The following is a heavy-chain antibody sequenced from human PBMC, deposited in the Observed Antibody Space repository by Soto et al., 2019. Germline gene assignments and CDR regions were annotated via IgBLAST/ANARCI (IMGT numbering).Heavy chain of an antibody. CDR2: IIPILGIA. CDR1: GGTFSSYT. CDR3: ARAPRLEATTAEYYYYYVMDV. D-gene: IGHD5-12*01. Sequence: SVKVSCKASGGTFSSYTISWVRQAPGQGLEWMGRIIPILGIANYAQKFQGRVTITADKSTSTAYMELSSLRSEDTAVYYCARAPRLEATTAEYYYYYVMDVRGQGTTVTVSS. J-gene: IGHJ6*02. V-gene: IGHV1-69*02.